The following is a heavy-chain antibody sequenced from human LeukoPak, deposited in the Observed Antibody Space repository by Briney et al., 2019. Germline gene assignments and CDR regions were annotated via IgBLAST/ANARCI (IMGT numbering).Heavy chain of an antibody. V-gene: IGHV5-51*01. J-gene: IGHJ4*02. D-gene: IGHD5-12*01. CDR2: IYPGDSDT. Sequence: GESLKISCKGSGHSFTNYWIAWVRQIPGKGLESMGIIYPGDSDTRYSPSFQGQVTISADKSINTAYLQWSSLKASDTAMYYCARQADIVATTDYWGQGTLVTVSS. CDR1: GHSFTNYW. CDR3: ARQADIVATTDY.